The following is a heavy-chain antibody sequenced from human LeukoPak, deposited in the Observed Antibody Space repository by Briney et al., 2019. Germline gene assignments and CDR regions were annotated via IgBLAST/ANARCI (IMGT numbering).Heavy chain of an antibody. J-gene: IGHJ6*02. CDR1: GGSFSGYY. Sequence: PSETLSLTCAVYGGSFSGYYWSWIRQPPGKGLEWIGEINHSGSTNYNPSLKSRVTISVDTSKNQFSLKLSSVTAADTAVYYCAEVIVVVPPGMDVWGQGTTVTVSS. CDR2: INHSGST. D-gene: IGHD3-22*01. V-gene: IGHV4-34*01. CDR3: AEVIVVVPPGMDV.